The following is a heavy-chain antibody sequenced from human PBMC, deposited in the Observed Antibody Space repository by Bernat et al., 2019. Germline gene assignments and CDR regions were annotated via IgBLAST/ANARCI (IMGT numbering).Heavy chain of an antibody. D-gene: IGHD1-7*01. J-gene: IGHJ5*02. CDR1: GGSFSGYY. V-gene: IGHV4-34*01. CDR2: INHSGST. Sequence: QVQLQQWGAGLLKPSETLSLTCAVYGGSFSGYYWSWIRQPPGKGLEWIGEINHSGSTNYNPSLKSRVTISVDTSKNQFSLKLSSVTAADTAVYYCARRDWNYSNYRIGYNWFDPWGQGTLVTVSS. CDR3: ARRDWNYSNYRIGYNWFDP.